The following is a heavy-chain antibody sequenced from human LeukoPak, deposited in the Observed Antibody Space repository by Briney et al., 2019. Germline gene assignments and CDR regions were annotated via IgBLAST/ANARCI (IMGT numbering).Heavy chain of an antibody. CDR3: ARDLTYGSGSYYVY. D-gene: IGHD3-10*01. V-gene: IGHV1-3*01. CDR1: GYTFTSYA. Sequence: ASVKVSCKASGYTFTSYAMHWVRQAPGQRLEWMGWINAGNGNTKYSQKFQGRVTITRDTSASTAYMELRSLRSDDTAVYYCARDLTYGSGSYYVYWGQGTLVTVSS. CDR2: INAGNGNT. J-gene: IGHJ4*02.